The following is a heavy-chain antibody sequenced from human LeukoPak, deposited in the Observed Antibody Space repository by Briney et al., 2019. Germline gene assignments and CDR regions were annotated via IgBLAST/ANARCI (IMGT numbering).Heavy chain of an antibody. V-gene: IGHV3-23*01. CDR3: AKGLGATSADAFDI. CDR2: ISGSGGST. J-gene: IGHJ3*02. Sequence: GGSLRLSCAASGFTFSSYGMSWVRQAPGKGLEWVSAISGSGGSTYYADSVKGRFTISRDNSKNTLYLQMNSLRAEGTDVYYCAKGLGATSADAFDIWGQGTMVTVSS. CDR1: GFTFSSYG. D-gene: IGHD1-26*01.